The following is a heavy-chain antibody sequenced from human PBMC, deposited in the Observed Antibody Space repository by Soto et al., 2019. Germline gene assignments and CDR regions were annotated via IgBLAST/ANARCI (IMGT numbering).Heavy chain of an antibody. J-gene: IGHJ3*02. CDR1: GYTFTIYG. D-gene: IGHD6-13*01. Sequence: ASVEVSCKDSGYTFTIYGIIWVRQAHGQGLEWMGWISAYNGNTNYAQKLQGRVTMTTDTSTSTAYMELRSLRSDDTAVYYCARGGAAAPGDFDIWGQGTMVTVSS. CDR2: ISAYNGNT. CDR3: ARGGAAAPGDFDI. V-gene: IGHV1-18*01.